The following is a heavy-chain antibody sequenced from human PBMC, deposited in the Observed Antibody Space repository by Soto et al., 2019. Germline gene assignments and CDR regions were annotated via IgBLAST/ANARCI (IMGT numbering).Heavy chain of an antibody. CDR3: VSQRTTVPTQAYFDD. CDR2: VYYRGRS. Sequence: AETLSLTCTVSGGSVTNSSYYWGWIRQSPGKGLEWIGSVYYRGRSYSKSSVKSRVTISVDTSKNRFSLSLNSVTASDTAVYFCVSQRTTVPTQAYFDDCGPG. CDR1: GGSVTNSSYY. J-gene: IGHJ4*02. D-gene: IGHD4-17*01. V-gene: IGHV4-39*01.